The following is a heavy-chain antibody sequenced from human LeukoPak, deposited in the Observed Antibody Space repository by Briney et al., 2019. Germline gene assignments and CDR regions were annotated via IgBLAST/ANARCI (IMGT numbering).Heavy chain of an antibody. J-gene: IGHJ6*04. CDR3: ASSGSYSSSVTDV. Sequence: SETLSLTCTVSGGSITSGSYFWGWIRQPPGKGLEWIGSIHYSGSTYYNPSLKSRVTISVDRSKNQFSLKLSSVTAADTAVYYCASSGSYSSSVTDVWGKGTTVTVSS. CDR1: GGSITSGSYF. CDR2: IHYSGST. D-gene: IGHD6-6*01. V-gene: IGHV4-39*07.